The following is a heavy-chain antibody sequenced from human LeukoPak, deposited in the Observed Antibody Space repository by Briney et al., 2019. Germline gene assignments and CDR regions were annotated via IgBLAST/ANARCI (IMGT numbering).Heavy chain of an antibody. Sequence: SESLSLTCSVSGGSVRNYYWNWIRQPPGKGLEWIGYVYYTGSSNSDPSLKSRVTMFVDTSKNQLSLRLSSVSALDTAVYYCARGAYASAWYAFDIWGPGTGVSVTS. D-gene: IGHD6-19*01. V-gene: IGHV4-59*02. CDR3: ARGAYASAWYAFDI. CDR2: VYYTGSS. J-gene: IGHJ3*02. CDR1: GGSVRNYY.